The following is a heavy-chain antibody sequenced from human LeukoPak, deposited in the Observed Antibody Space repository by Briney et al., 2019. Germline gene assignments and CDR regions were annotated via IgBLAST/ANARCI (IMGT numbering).Heavy chain of an antibody. V-gene: IGHV1-2*02. D-gene: IGHD4-17*01. J-gene: IGHJ4*02. CDR1: GYTFTCYY. CDR2: INPNSGGT. Sequence: GASVKVSCKASGYTFTCYYMHWVRQAPGQGLEWMGWINPNSGGTNYAQKFQGRVTMTRDTSISTAYMELSRLRSDDTAVYYCARNPSAAPIYGDYLDYWGQGTLVTVSS. CDR3: ARNPSAAPIYGDYLDY.